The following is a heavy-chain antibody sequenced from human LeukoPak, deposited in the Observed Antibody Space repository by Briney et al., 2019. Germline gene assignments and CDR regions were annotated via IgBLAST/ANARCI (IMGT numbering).Heavy chain of an antibody. Sequence: SVKVSCKASGGTFSIYAISWVRQAPGQGLERMGGIIPIFGTANYAQKFQGRVTITADESTSTAYMELSSLRSEDTAVYYCASTVVPAATVGDYYYYYGMDVWGKGTTVTVSS. D-gene: IGHD2-2*01. J-gene: IGHJ6*04. CDR3: ASTVVPAATVGDYYYYYGMDV. V-gene: IGHV1-69*13. CDR1: GGTFSIYA. CDR2: IIPIFGTA.